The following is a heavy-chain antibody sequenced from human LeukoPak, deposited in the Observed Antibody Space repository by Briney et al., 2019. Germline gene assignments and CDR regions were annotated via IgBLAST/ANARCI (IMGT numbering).Heavy chain of an antibody. CDR3: ARGINPLTETMQYGMDV. D-gene: IGHD1-20*01. Sequence: PSETLSLTCTVSGGSISSSSYYWGWIRQPPGKGLEWIGYIYYSGSTYYNPSLKSRVTISVDTSKNQFSLKLSSVTAADTAVYYCARGINPLTETMQYGMDVWGQGTTVTVSS. J-gene: IGHJ6*02. CDR1: GGSISSSSYY. CDR2: IYYSGST. V-gene: IGHV4-30-4*08.